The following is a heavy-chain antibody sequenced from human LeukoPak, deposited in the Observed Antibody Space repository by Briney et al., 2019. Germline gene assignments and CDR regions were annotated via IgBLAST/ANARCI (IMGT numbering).Heavy chain of an antibody. V-gene: IGHV3-53*01. Sequence: PGGSLRLSCAVSGFTVSSNYMSWVRQAPGKGLEWVSVIYSGGSTYYADSVKGRFTISRDNSKNTVSLRMNSLRDEDTAVYYCARDAQREFDYSNSLEYWGQGTLVTVSS. CDR1: GFTVSSNY. CDR3: ARDAQREFDYSNSLEY. J-gene: IGHJ1*01. D-gene: IGHD4-11*01. CDR2: IYSGGST.